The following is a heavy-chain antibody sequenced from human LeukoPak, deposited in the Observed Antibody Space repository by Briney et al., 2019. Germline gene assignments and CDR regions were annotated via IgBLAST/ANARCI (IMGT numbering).Heavy chain of an antibody. V-gene: IGHV4-59*01. CDR1: GCSISSYY. Sequence: SETLSLTCTVSGCSISSYYWSWIRQPPGKGLEWIGYIYYSGSTNYNPSLKSRVTISVDTSKNQFSLKLSSVTAADTAVYYCARVTTDDAFDIWGQGTMVTVSS. CDR3: ARVTTDDAFDI. CDR2: IYYSGST. D-gene: IGHD4-11*01. J-gene: IGHJ3*02.